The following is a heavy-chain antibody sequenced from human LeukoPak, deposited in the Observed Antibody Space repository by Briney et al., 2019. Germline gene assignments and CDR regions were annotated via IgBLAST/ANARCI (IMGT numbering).Heavy chain of an antibody. J-gene: IGHJ4*02. Sequence: ASVKVSCKASGYTFTNYDINWLRQAPGQGPEWMGWLNPNSGNTGCAQKFQGRVTITADESTSTAYMELSSLRFEDTAVYYCARGANGLRGAEESDYWGQGTLVTVSS. D-gene: IGHD3-10*01. CDR3: ARGANGLRGAEESDY. CDR2: LNPNSGNT. CDR1: GYTFTNYD. V-gene: IGHV1-8*01.